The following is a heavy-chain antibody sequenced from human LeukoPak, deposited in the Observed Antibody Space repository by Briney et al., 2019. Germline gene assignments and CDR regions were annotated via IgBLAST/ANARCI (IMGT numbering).Heavy chain of an antibody. J-gene: IGHJ2*01. V-gene: IGHV4-34*01. D-gene: IGHD3-10*01. CDR1: GFTVSSNY. CDR3: ARGRERGYYYGSGSARYFDL. Sequence: GSLRLSCAASGFTVSSNYMSWIRQPPGKGLEWIGEINHSGSTNYNPSLKSRVTISVDTSKNQFSLKLSSVTAADTAVYYCARGRERGYYYGSGSARYFDLWGRGTLVTVSS. CDR2: INHSGST.